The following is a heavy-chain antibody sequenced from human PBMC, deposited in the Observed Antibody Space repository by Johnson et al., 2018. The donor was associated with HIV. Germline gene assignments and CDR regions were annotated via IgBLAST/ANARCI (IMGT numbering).Heavy chain of an antibody. CDR3: AKESNWGVGTTGHDSLDV. V-gene: IGHV3-9*01. D-gene: IGHD1-26*01. Sequence: DVQVVESGGDLVQSDSPVQPLDSDDYAMNWVRQAPGKGLKCVSVITWNCDICEGPIHHLQRSRQESQCLQMNSLRAEDTAVYYCAKESNWGVGTTGHDSLDVWGQGTLVIVSA. J-gene: IGHJ3*01. CDR2: ITWNCD. CDR1: DSDDYA.